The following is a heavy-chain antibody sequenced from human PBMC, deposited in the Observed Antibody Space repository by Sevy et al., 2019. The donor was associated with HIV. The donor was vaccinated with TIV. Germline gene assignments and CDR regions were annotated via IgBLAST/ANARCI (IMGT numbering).Heavy chain of an antibody. CDR3: AKSLRPDIVVSAAHHTYYYGMDV. CDR2: IRSTGDST. Sequence: GGSLRLSCAASVFGFSSHAKSWVRQAPGKGLEWVSAIRSTGDSTYYADSVKGRFTISRDNSKNTVYVEMTSLRADDTAIYYCAKSLRPDIVVSAAHHTYYYGMDVWGQGTTVTVSS. D-gene: IGHD2-2*01. CDR1: VFGFSSHA. V-gene: IGHV3-23*01. J-gene: IGHJ6*02.